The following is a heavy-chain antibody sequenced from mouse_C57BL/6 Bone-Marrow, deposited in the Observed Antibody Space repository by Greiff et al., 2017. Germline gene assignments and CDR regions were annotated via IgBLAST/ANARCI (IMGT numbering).Heavy chain of an antibody. CDR2: IYPRSGNT. CDR1: GYTFTSYG. CDR3: AREDYYGSSNDY. D-gene: IGHD1-1*01. J-gene: IGHJ2*01. Sequence: VQLQESGAELARPGASVKLSCKASGYTFTSYGISWVKQRTGQGLEWIGEIYPRSGNTYYNEKFKGKATLTADKSSSTAYMELRSLTSEDSAVYFCAREDYYGSSNDYWGQGTTLTVSS. V-gene: IGHV1-81*01.